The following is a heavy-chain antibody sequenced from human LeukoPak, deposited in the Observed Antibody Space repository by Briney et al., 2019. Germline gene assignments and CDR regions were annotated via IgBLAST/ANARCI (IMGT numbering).Heavy chain of an antibody. J-gene: IGHJ6*03. Sequence: GASVKVSCKASGGTFRSYAISWVRQAPGQGLEWMGRIIPTFCTANYAKKLQGRVTITTDESTSTAYMELSSLRSEDTAVYYCARDLRSWYDILTGYYYYYYMDVWGKGTTVTVS. CDR1: GGTFRSYA. CDR2: IIPTFCTA. D-gene: IGHD3-9*01. CDR3: ARDLRSWYDILTGYYYYYYMDV. V-gene: IGHV1-69*05.